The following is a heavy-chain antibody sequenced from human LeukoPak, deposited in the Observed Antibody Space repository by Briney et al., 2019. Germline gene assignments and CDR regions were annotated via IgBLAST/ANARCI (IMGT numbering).Heavy chain of an antibody. CDR3: ANLRYQLLTYYFDY. V-gene: IGHV3-30*02. CDR1: GFTFSSYG. J-gene: IGHJ4*02. D-gene: IGHD2-2*01. Sequence: GGSLRLSCTASGFTFSSYGMHWVRQAPGKGLEWVAFIRYDGSNKYYAYSVKARFHISRDNSKTTLYLQMHSLRAEDTPVYYCANLRYQLLTYYFDYWGQGTLVTVCS. CDR2: IRYDGSNK.